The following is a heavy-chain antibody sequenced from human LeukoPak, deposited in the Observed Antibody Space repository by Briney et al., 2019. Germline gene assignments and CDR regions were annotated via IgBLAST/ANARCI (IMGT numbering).Heavy chain of an antibody. D-gene: IGHD4-17*01. CDR1: GFTFSSYG. CDR3: AKDLGYGDYLFDY. J-gene: IGHJ4*02. CDR2: IRYDGSNK. V-gene: IGHV3-30*02. Sequence: PGGSLRLSCAASGFTFSSYGMHWVRQAPGKGLEWVAFIRYDGSNKYYADSVKGRFTISRDNSKNTLYLQMNSLRAEDTAVYYCAKDLGYGDYLFDYWGQGTLVTASS.